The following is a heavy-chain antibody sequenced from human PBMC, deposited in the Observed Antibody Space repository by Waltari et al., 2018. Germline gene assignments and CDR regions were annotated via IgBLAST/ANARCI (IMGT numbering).Heavy chain of an antibody. J-gene: IGHJ4*02. CDR3: ARGYMTTVTTLGY. D-gene: IGHD4-17*01. CDR1: GFTFSSYS. Sequence: EVQLVESGGGLVKPGGSLRLSCAASGFTFSSYSMNWVRQAPGKGLEWVSSISSSSSYIYYADSVKGRFIISRDNAKNSLYLQMNSLRAEDTAVYYCARGYMTTVTTLGYWGQGTLVTVSS. CDR2: ISSSSSYI. V-gene: IGHV3-21*01.